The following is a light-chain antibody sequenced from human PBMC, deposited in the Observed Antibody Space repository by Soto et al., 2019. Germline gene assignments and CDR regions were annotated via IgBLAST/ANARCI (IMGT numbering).Light chain of an antibody. J-gene: IGKJ1*01. CDR1: QSVTSSY. CDR2: DAS. V-gene: IGKV3-20*01. CDR3: QQYNNWPSGT. Sequence: EIVLTQSPGTLSLSPGERATLSYRASQSVTSSYLAWYQQKPGQAPRLLIYDASSRATGIPDRFSGGGSGTEFTLTISSLQSEDFAVYYCQQYNNWPSGTFGQGTKEDIK.